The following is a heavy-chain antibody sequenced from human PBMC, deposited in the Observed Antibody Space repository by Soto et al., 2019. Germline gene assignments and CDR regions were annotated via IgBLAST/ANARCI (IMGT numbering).Heavy chain of an antibody. J-gene: IGHJ3*01. CDR1: GFIFDDYA. D-gene: IGHD4-17*01. V-gene: IGHV3-9*01. Sequence: EVQLVESGGGLVQPGRSLRLSCAASGFIFDDYAMHWVRQAPGKGLEWVSGIDWNSGYVGYADSVTGRFTISRDNAKTSLFLQMNSLRPEDTALYFCAKSGWNPVTYLGAFDVWGQGSMVTVSS. CDR2: IDWNSGYV. CDR3: AKSGWNPVTYLGAFDV.